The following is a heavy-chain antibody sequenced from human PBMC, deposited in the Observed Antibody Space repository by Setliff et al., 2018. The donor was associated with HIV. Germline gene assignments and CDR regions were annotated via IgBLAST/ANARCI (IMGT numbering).Heavy chain of an antibody. V-gene: IGHV4-34*01. J-gene: IGHJ1*01. CDR3: ARETSVTPVGLDH. CDR2: MNHRGVI. CDR1: GGSFSGYY. D-gene: IGHD1-1*01. Sequence: PSETLSLTCTVYGGSFSGYYWTWIRQPPGKGLEFIGEMNHRGVIKYLSSLKSRVTMAVDTSKKQFSLKLNSVTAADTAVYYCARETSVTPVGLDHWGQGTLVTVSS.